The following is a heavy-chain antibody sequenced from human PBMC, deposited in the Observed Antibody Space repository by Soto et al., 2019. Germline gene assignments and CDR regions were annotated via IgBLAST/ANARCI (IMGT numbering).Heavy chain of an antibody. CDR3: AHQVATGH. CDR2: ISYDGNTK. CDR1: GFIFSRSG. Sequence: QVQLVESGGGVVLPGTSLRLSCAASGFIFSRSGMHWVRQAPGKGLEWVAVISYDGNTKYYADSVKGRFTISRDNSKNTLYLQMTSLRVEDTAVYYCAHQVATGHWGQGTLVTVSS. J-gene: IGHJ4*02. V-gene: IGHV3-30*03. D-gene: IGHD2-15*01.